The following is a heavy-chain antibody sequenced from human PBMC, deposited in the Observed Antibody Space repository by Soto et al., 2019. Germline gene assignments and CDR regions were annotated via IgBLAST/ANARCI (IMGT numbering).Heavy chain of an antibody. J-gene: IGHJ5*02. D-gene: IGHD2-15*01. Sequence: SETLSLTCTVSGGSISSYYWSWIRQPPGKGLEWIGHIYYSGSTNYNPSLKSRVTISVDTSKNQFSLRLSSVTAADTAVYYCARGSLGYCSGGSCRRANWFDPWGQGTLVTVSS. V-gene: IGHV4-59*01. CDR2: IYYSGST. CDR3: ARGSLGYCSGGSCRRANWFDP. CDR1: GGSISSYY.